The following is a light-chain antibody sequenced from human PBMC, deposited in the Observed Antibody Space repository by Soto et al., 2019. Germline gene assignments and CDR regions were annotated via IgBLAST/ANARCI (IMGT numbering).Light chain of an antibody. CDR1: QSISSW. Sequence: DIQMTQSPSTLSASVGDRVTITCRASQSISSWLAWYQQKPGKAPKLLIYDASSLESGVPSRFSGSGSGTEFTLPISSLQPDDFATYYCHQYNSYSPTFGPGTKVDIK. CDR2: DAS. J-gene: IGKJ3*01. V-gene: IGKV1-5*01. CDR3: HQYNSYSPT.